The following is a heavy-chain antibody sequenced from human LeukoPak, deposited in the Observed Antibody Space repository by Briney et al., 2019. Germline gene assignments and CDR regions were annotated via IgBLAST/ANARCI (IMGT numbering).Heavy chain of an antibody. Sequence: SETLSLTCAVYGGSFSGYYWSWIRQPPGKGLEWIGEINHSGSTNYNPSLKNRVTISVDTSKNQFSLKLSSVTAADTAVYYCARGSPRGYGSGSYVRSWFDPWGQGTLVTVSS. CDR1: GGSFSGYY. J-gene: IGHJ5*02. CDR2: INHSGST. D-gene: IGHD3-10*01. V-gene: IGHV4-34*01. CDR3: ARGSPRGYGSGSYVRSWFDP.